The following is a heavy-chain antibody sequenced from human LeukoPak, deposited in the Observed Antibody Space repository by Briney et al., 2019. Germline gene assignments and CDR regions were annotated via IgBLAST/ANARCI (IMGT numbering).Heavy chain of an antibody. CDR2: IYHSGST. J-gene: IGHJ6*03. V-gene: IGHV4-38-2*02. D-gene: IGHD6-13*01. Sequence: SETLSLTCTVSGYSISSGYYWGWIRQPPGKGLEWIGSIYHSGSTYYNPSLKSRVTISVDTSKNQFSLKLSSVTAADTAVYYCARVKAGAAAGTIYYYYMDVWGKGTTVTVSS. CDR1: GYSISSGYY. CDR3: ARVKAGAAAGTIYYYYMDV.